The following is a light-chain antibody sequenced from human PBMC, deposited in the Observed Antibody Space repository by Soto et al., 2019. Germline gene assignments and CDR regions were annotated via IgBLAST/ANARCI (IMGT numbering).Light chain of an antibody. V-gene: IGKV4-1*01. CDR2: WAS. Sequence: DFVMTQSLDSLAVSLAETATINCKSSQSVLSTSNNKNYLAWFQQKPGQPPKLVIYWASVRASGVPDRFSGSGSGTDFTLTISSLQSEDFATYYCQQLNSYPITFGQGTRLEIK. J-gene: IGKJ5*01. CDR1: QSVLSTSNNKNY. CDR3: QQLNSYPIT.